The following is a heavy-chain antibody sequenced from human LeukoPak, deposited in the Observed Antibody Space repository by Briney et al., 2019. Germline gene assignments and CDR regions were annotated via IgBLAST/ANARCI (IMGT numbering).Heavy chain of an antibody. J-gene: IGHJ4*02. Sequence: SGGSLRLSCAASGFTFDDYAMHWVRHAPGKGLEWVSGISWNSGSIGYADSVKGRFTISRDNAENSLYLQMNSLRAEDTALYYCAKDSQYSSSWYVIGYFDYWGQGTLVTVSS. CDR3: AKDSQYSSSWYVIGYFDY. D-gene: IGHD6-13*01. V-gene: IGHV3-9*01. CDR2: ISWNSGSI. CDR1: GFTFDDYA.